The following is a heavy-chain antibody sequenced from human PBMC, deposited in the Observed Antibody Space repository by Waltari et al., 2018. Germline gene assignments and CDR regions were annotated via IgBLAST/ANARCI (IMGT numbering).Heavy chain of an antibody. CDR3: ARGGGVYYFEY. CDR2: IIPRSEKP. Sequence: QVQLVQSGAEVKKPGSSVKISCKASGDTFSTYAITWVRQAPGQGLEWMGGIIPRSEKPYYEQKFQGRVLITADETTNTAYMEVNSLRFEDTAVYYCARGGGVYYFEYWGQGTRVTVSS. J-gene: IGHJ4*02. V-gene: IGHV1-69*12. D-gene: IGHD2-15*01. CDR1: GDTFSTYA.